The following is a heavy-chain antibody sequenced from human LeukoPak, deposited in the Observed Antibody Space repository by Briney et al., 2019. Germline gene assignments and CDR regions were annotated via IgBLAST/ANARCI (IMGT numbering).Heavy chain of an antibody. CDR2: INHSGST. CDR3: ARPRVRGIIIRGFDY. Sequence: SETLSLTCTVSGYSISSGYYWGWIRQPPGKGLEWIGGINHSGSTNYNPSLKSRVTISVDTSKNQFSLKLSSVTAADTAVYYCARPRVRGIIIRGFDYWGQGTQVTVSS. V-gene: IGHV4-38-2*02. D-gene: IGHD3-10*01. CDR1: GYSISSGYY. J-gene: IGHJ4*02.